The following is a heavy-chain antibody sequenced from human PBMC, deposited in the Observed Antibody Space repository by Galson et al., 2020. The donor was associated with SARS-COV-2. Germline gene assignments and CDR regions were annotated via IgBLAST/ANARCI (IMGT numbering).Heavy chain of an antibody. CDR2: INYSAST. CDR3: ESANLWRDSYDYYFGY. D-gene: IGHD5-18*01. CDR1: GGSISSCCYY. J-gene: IGHJ4*02. V-gene: IGHV4-31*03. Sequence: ETSETLSLTCTVSGGSISSCCYYWICHRPHPGQDLDWIVIINYSASTYYNPSLKSRVTISVDTSKNQFSLKLSSVTAADTAVYYCESANLWRDSYDYYFGYGGQGTLVTVSS.